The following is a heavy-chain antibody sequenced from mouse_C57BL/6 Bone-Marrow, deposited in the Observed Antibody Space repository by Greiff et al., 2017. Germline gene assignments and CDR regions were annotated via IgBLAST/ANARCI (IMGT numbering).Heavy chain of an antibody. Sequence: EVKLVESGGGLVQPGGSLKLSCAASGFTFSDYGMAWVRQAPRKGPEWVAFISNLAYSIYYADTVTGRFTISRENAKNTLYLEMSSLRSEDTAMYYCARRADYGSSYDAMDYWGQGTSVTVSS. CDR2: ISNLAYSI. CDR3: ARRADYGSSYDAMDY. CDR1: GFTFSDYG. D-gene: IGHD1-1*01. J-gene: IGHJ4*01. V-gene: IGHV5-15*01.